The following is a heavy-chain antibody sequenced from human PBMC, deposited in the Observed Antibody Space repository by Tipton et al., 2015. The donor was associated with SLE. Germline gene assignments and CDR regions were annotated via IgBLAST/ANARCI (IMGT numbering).Heavy chain of an antibody. V-gene: IGHV4-59*11. CDR3: ARDPTITDAFDI. D-gene: IGHD3-9*01. CDR2: IYYSGST. J-gene: IGHJ3*02. CDR1: GGSISSHY. Sequence: TLSLTCTVSGGSISSHYWSWIRQPPGKGLEWIGYIYYSGSTNYSPSLKSRVTISVDTSKNQFSLKLSSVTAADTAVYYCARDPTITDAFDIWGQGTMVTVSS.